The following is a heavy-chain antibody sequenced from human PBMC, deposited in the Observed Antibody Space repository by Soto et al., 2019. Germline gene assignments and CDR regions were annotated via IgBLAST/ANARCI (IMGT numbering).Heavy chain of an antibody. CDR1: GGTFSSYA. CDR3: ARRRHYYDSSGYGY. Sequence: SVKVSCKASGGTFSSYAISWVRQAPGQGLEWMGGIIPIFGTANYAQKFQGRVTITADESTSTAYMELSSLRSEDTAVYYCARRRHYYDSSGYGYWGQGTLVTVSS. D-gene: IGHD3-22*01. J-gene: IGHJ4*02. CDR2: IIPIFGTA. V-gene: IGHV1-69*13.